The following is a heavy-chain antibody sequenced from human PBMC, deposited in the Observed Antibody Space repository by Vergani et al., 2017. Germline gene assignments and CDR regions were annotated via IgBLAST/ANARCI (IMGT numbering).Heavy chain of an antibody. CDR3: ARGGGIVVVTDV. V-gene: IGHV4-59*12. D-gene: IGHD2-2*01. Sequence: QVQLQESGPGLVKPSETLSLTCTVSGGSISSYYWSWIRQPPGKGLEWIGYIYYSGSTYYNPSLKSRVTISVDTSKNQFSLKLSSVTAADTAVYYCARGGGIVVVTDVWGKGTTVTVSS. CDR1: GGSISSYY. CDR2: IYYSGST. J-gene: IGHJ6*04.